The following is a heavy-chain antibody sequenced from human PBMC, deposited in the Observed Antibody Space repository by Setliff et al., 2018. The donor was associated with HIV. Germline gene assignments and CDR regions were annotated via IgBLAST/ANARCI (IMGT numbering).Heavy chain of an antibody. CDR2: INHSGTT. CDR1: GGTFSLHY. Sequence: PSETLSLTCAVSGGTFSLHYYTWIRQSPLRGLEWIGEINHSGTTTYNPSLKGRGTISGDTSKNQFSLKLSSVTAAATAVYYCARGAPWDSYGFDYWGQGTLGTVSS. D-gene: IGHD5-18*01. V-gene: IGHV4-34*01. CDR3: ARGAPWDSYGFDY. J-gene: IGHJ4*02.